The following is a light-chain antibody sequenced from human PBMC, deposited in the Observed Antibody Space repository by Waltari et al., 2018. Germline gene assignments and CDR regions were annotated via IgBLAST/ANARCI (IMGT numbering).Light chain of an antibody. CDR2: SGS. J-gene: IGKJ2*01. Sequence: IQMTQSPSSLSATVGDRVPIPCRASQDISTYLNWYQQKPGKAPKLLITSGSSLQSGVSSRFSGSGSGTDFTLTITSVQPEDSAYYYCQLSYTTPHTFGPGTKVEIK. CDR3: QLSYTTPHT. CDR1: QDISTY. V-gene: IGKV1-39*01.